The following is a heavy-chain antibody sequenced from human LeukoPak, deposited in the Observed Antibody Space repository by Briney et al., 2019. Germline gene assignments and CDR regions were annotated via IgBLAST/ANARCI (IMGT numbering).Heavy chain of an antibody. D-gene: IGHD2/OR15-2a*01. V-gene: IGHV1-69*13. Sequence: SVKVSCKASGGTFSSYAISWVRQAPGQGLEWMGGIIPIFGTANYAQKFQGRVTITADESTSTAYMELSSLRSEDTAVYYCARGNPDQYGMDVWGQGTTVTVSS. CDR2: IIPIFGTA. CDR3: ARGNPDQYGMDV. CDR1: GGTFSSYA. J-gene: IGHJ6*02.